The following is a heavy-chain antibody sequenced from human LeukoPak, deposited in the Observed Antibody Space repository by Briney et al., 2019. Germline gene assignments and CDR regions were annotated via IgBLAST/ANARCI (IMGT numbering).Heavy chain of an antibody. CDR1: GFTFSSYA. D-gene: IGHD3-10*01. CDR2: ISYDGSNK. J-gene: IGHJ4*02. V-gene: IGHV3-30*04. CDR3: AKRPNYYGSGSSSDY. Sequence: GGSLRLSCAASGFTFSSYAMHGVRQAPGKGLKGVAVISYDGSNKYYTDSVKGRFTISRDNSKNTMYMQMNSLRAEDTSVYYCAKRPNYYGSGSSSDYWGQGTLVTVSS.